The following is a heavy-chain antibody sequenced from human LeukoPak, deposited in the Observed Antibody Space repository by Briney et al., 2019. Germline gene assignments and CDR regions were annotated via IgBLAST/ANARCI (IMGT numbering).Heavy chain of an antibody. CDR1: GFTFTSHW. Sequence: GGSLRLSCAASGFTFTSHWMSWVRQAPGKGPEWVANIKQDGSETYYLDSVKGRFTISKDNAKNSLYLQMNSLRAEDTALYHCARNNGMDVWGQGTTVIVSS. CDR2: IKQDGSET. V-gene: IGHV3-7*01. J-gene: IGHJ6*02. CDR3: ARNNGMDV.